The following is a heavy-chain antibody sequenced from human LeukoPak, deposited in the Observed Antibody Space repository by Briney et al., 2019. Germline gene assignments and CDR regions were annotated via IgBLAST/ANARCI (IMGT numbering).Heavy chain of an antibody. D-gene: IGHD3-10*01. V-gene: IGHV4-61*01. J-gene: IGHJ3*02. Sequence: SETLSLTCTVSGGSVSSGSYYWSWIRQPPGKGLEWIGYIYYSGSTNYNPSLKSRVTISVDTSKNQFSLKLSSVTAADTAVYYCARAAATMADAFDIWGQGTIVTVSS. CDR2: IYYSGST. CDR3: ARAAATMADAFDI. CDR1: GGSVSSGSYY.